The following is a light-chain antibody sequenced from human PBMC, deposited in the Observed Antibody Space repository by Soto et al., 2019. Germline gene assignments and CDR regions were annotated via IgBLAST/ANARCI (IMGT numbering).Light chain of an antibody. Sequence: QSALTQPASISGSPGQSITISCTGSSSDVGGYNSVSWFQQPPGKAPKLLIYDVTNRPSGISNRFSGSKSGNTASLTISGLQTEDEADYYCISFTSRHIYVFGTGTKVTVL. J-gene: IGLJ1*01. CDR3: ISFTSRHIYV. CDR1: SSDVGGYNS. CDR2: DVT. V-gene: IGLV2-14*01.